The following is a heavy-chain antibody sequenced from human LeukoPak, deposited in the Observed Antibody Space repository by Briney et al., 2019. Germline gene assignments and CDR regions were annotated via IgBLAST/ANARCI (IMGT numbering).Heavy chain of an antibody. V-gene: IGHV4-59*12. Sequence: MASETLSLTCTVSGGSISSYYWSWIRQPPGKGLEWIGYIYYSGSTNYNPSLKSRVTISVDTSKNQFSLKLSSVTAADTAVYYCATGQYYYDSSGYCLVDYWGQGTLVTVSS. D-gene: IGHD3-22*01. J-gene: IGHJ4*02. CDR2: IYYSGST. CDR3: ATGQYYYDSSGYCLVDY. CDR1: GGSISSYY.